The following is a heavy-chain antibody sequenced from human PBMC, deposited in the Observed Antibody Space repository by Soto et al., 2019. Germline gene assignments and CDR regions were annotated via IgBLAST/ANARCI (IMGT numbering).Heavy chain of an antibody. CDR1: GFTFSSYA. V-gene: IGHV3-23*01. CDR3: AKDTELWFGELLTDAFDI. J-gene: IGHJ3*02. Sequence: GGSLRLSCAASGFTFSSYAMSWVRQAPGKGLEWVSAISGDGGSTYYADSVKGRFTISRDNSKNTLYLQMNSLRAEDTTVYYSAKDTELWFGELLTDAFDIWGQGTMVTVSS. CDR2: ISGDGGST. D-gene: IGHD3-10*01.